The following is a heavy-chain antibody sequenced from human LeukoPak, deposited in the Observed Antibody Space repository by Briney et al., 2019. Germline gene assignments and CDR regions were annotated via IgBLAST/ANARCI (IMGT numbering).Heavy chain of an antibody. V-gene: IGHV4-34*01. Sequence: PSETLSLTCAVYGGSFSGYYWSWIRQPPGKGLEWIGEINHSGSTNYDPSLKSRVTISVDTSKSQFSLKLSSVTAADTAVYCCAGEKSSWYYFTLWGQGTLVTVSS. CDR2: INHSGST. J-gene: IGHJ4*02. CDR1: GGSFSGYY. CDR3: AGEKSSWYYFTL. D-gene: IGHD6-13*01.